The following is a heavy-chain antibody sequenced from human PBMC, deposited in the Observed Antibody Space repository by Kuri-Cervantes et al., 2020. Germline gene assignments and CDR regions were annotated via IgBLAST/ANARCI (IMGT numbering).Heavy chain of an antibody. J-gene: IGHJ2*01. D-gene: IGHD1-14*01. CDR1: GFTFSSYA. Sequence: GESLKISCAASGFTFSSYAMSWVRQAPGKGLEWVSAISGSGGSTYYADSVKGRFTISRDNSKNTLYLQMNSLRAEDTAVYYCAKVVPESNWYFDLWGRGTLVTVSS. V-gene: IGHV3-23*01. CDR3: AKVVPESNWYFDL. CDR2: ISGSGGST.